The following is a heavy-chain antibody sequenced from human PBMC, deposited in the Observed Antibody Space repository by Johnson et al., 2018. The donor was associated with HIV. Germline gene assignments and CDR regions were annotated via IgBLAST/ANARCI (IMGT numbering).Heavy chain of an antibody. CDR1: GFTVSSNY. CDR2: ISASGSTS. D-gene: IGHD1-1*01. V-gene: IGHV3-11*04. Sequence: VQLVESGGGLVKPGGSLRLSCAASGFTVSSNYMTWVRQAPGKGLEWVSYISASGSTSRYADSVKGRFTISRDTYGSMYLQMDGLRAEDTAVYYCAREVHGYAFDIWGQGTMVTVSS. J-gene: IGHJ3*02. CDR3: AREVHGYAFDI.